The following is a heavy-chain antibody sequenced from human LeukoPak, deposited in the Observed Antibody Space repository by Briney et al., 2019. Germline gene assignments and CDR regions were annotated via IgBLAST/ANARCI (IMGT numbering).Heavy chain of an antibody. Sequence: GRSLRLSCAASGLTFSSHGFHWVRQAPGKGREWVTFISLDGSKTSYADSVKGRFTFSRDDSKNTLYLEMNSLRAEDTAVYYCARDRAVSWFDSWGLGTLVTVSS. D-gene: IGHD3-10*01. J-gene: IGHJ5*01. CDR2: ISLDGSKT. V-gene: IGHV3-33*05. CDR3: ARDRAVSWFDS. CDR1: GLTFSSHG.